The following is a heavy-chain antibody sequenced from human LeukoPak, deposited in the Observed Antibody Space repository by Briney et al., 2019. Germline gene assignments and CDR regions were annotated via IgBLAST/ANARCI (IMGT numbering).Heavy chain of an antibody. CDR2: ISFDSNKK. Sequence: GGALRLSCEASGFGFSSYGIHRVRPAPGKGLEWVAVISFDSNKKYYADSVKGRFTISRDNSKNTVYLHMNSLRPADTAVYFCAKELSAGDIVATTEPFYCYGPDVWGPGTTVAVSS. CDR3: AKELSAGDIVATTEPFYCYGPDV. J-gene: IGHJ6*02. CDR1: GFGFSSYG. D-gene: IGHD5-12*01. V-gene: IGHV3-30*18.